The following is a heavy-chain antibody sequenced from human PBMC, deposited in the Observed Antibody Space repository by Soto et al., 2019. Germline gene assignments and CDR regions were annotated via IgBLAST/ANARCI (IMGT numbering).Heavy chain of an antibody. V-gene: IGHV1-69*12. Sequence: QVQLVQSGAEVKKPGSSVKVSCKASGGTFSSSPISWVRQAPGQGLEWMGVIIPIFVIPTYAQKFQGRVTITADESTSTAYMELSSLRSEDTAVYYCARDSVPLEMTTAFDYWGQGTLVTVSS. CDR3: ARDSVPLEMTTAFDY. CDR2: IIPIFVIP. CDR1: GGTFSSSP. D-gene: IGHD4-4*01. J-gene: IGHJ4*02.